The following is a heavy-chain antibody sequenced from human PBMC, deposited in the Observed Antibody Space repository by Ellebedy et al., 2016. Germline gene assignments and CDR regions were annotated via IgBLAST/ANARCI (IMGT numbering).Heavy chain of an antibody. Sequence: SETLSLXXSVSGSSISRYYWTWIRQPPGKGLEWIGYIQYSGSKNYNPSLQSRVSLSVDTSKNQFSLKLTSVTAADTAVYFCARDLRTAKYCSEDGCLYTYYGLDVWGQGTTVTVTS. CDR1: GSSISRYY. CDR3: ARDLRTAKYCSEDGCLYTYYGLDV. D-gene: IGHD2-15*01. CDR2: IQYSGSK. V-gene: IGHV4-59*01. J-gene: IGHJ6*02.